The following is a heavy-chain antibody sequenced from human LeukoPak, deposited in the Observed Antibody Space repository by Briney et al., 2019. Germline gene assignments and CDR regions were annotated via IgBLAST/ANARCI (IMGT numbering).Heavy chain of an antibody. V-gene: IGHV3-23*01. D-gene: IGHD2-15*01. CDR1: GFTFSNYA. J-gene: IGHJ4*02. Sequence: QTGGSLGLSSAASGFTFSNYAMTWVRQAPGKGLEWLSTISGSGDRTFYADSVKGRFTISRDNSKNTVYLQTNRLRAEDSAVYYCAKDATPYYWGQGTLVTVSS. CDR2: ISGSGDRT. CDR3: AKDATPYY.